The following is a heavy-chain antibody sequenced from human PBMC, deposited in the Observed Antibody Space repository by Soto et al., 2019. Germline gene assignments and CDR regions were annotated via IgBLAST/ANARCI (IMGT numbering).Heavy chain of an antibody. CDR1: GFTFSSYG. CDR3: AKDRVDTAMDY. D-gene: IGHD5-18*01. V-gene: IGHV3-30*18. J-gene: IGHJ4*02. CDR2: ISYDGSNK. Sequence: QVQLVESGGGVVQPGRSLRLSCAASGFTFSSYGMHWVRQAPGKGLEWVAVISYDGSNKYYADSVKGRFTISRDNSKNTLYPQMNSLRAEDTAVYYCAKDRVDTAMDYWGQGTLVTVSS.